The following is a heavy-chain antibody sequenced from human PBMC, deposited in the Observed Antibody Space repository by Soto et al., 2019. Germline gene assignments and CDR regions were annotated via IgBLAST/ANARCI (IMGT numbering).Heavy chain of an antibody. CDR1: GFTFSSYP. J-gene: IGHJ4*02. CDR2: ITGGATNT. Sequence: EVQLLESGGGLVQPGGSLRLSCEASGFTFSSYPMSWVRQAPGKGLEWISGITGGATNTYYADSVKGRITISRDNSKNTLLLQMNSLGAEDTAVYYCAKDSNKYSSSLRGRYFDYWGQGIGVTVSS. CDR3: AKDSNKYSSSLRGRYFDY. V-gene: IGHV3-23*01. D-gene: IGHD4-4*01.